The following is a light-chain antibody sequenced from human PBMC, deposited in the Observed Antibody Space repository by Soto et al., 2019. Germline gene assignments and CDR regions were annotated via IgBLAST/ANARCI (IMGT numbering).Light chain of an antibody. V-gene: IGKV3-20*01. Sequence: EIVLTQSPGTLFLSPGERATLSCRASQPITGRYLAWYQHQPGQAPRLLIYRTFARAPGIPDRFSGGGSGTDFTLTISRLEREDFAVYYCQQYDTSPPTFGQGTRLEIK. CDR1: QPITGRY. J-gene: IGKJ5*01. CDR3: QQYDTSPPT. CDR2: RTF.